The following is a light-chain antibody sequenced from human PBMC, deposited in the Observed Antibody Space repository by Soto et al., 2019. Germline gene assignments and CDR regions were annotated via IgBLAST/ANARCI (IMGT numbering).Light chain of an antibody. CDR1: RSNLGANYA. Sequence: QSVLTQPPSVSGAAGQRVTISYTGSRSNLGANYAVHWYQQLPGTAPKLLIYDNTKRPSGVPDRFSGSKSGTSASLAITGLRAEEEAYYFCQSYDTSPVFGGGTKLTVL. V-gene: IGLV1-40*01. CDR2: DNT. CDR3: QSYDTSPV. J-gene: IGLJ2*01.